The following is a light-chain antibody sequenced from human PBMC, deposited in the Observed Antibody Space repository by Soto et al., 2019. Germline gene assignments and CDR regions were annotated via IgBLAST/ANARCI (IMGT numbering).Light chain of an antibody. Sequence: QAVVTQEPSLTVSPGGTVTLTCGSSTGAVTSSHYPYWFQQKPGQAPRTLIYDTSNTHSWAPARFSGSLLGGKAALTLSGAQPEDAADYSCLLSYGGAYVFGTGTKLTVL. CDR3: LLSYGGAYV. V-gene: IGLV7-46*01. CDR1: TGAVTSSHY. CDR2: DTS. J-gene: IGLJ1*01.